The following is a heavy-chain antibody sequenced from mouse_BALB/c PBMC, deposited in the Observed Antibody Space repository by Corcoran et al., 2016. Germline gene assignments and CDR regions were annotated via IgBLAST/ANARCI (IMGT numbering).Heavy chain of an antibody. CDR1: GYTFTSYV. CDR3: ARPFITTVGAPAY. Sequence: EVQLQQSGPELVKPGASVKMSCKASGYTFTSYVMHWVKQKPGQGLEWIGYINPYNDGTKYNEKFKGKATLTSDKSSSTAYMELSSLTSEDSAVYYCARPFITTVGAPAYWGQGTLVTVSA. D-gene: IGHD1-1*01. CDR2: INPYNDGT. V-gene: IGHV1S136*01. J-gene: IGHJ3*01.